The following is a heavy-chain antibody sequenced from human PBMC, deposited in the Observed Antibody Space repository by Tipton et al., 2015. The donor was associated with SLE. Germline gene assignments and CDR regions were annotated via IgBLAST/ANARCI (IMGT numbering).Heavy chain of an antibody. J-gene: IGHJ6*02. CDR3: KSSWYGDCGMDV. CDR2: ISYDGSNK. V-gene: IGHV3-30-3*01. D-gene: IGHD6-13*01. Sequence: SLRLSCAASGFTFSSYAMSWVRQAPGKGLEWVAVISYDGSNKYYADSVKGRFTISRDNSKNTLYLQMNSLRAEDTAVYYCKSSWYGDCGMDVWGQGTTVTVSS. CDR1: GFTFSSYA.